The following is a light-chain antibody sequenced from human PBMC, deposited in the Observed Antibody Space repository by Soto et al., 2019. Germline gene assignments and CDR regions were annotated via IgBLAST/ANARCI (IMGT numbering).Light chain of an antibody. CDR2: SND. J-gene: IGLJ1*01. Sequence: QSVLTQPPSASGTPGQRVTISCFGSSSNIGSNTVNWYRQLPGTAPKLLIYSNDQRPSGVPDRLSGSKSGTSASLAISGLHSEDEAEFYCAVWDDSLNGYVFGTGTKLTVL. CDR3: AVWDDSLNGYV. V-gene: IGLV1-44*01. CDR1: SSNIGSNT.